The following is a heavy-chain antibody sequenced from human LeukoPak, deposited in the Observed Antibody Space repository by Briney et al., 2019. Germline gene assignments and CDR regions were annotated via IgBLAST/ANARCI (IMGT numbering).Heavy chain of an antibody. CDR3: AKDPTVYYYGMDV. V-gene: IGHV3-30*18. CDR1: GFTFSSYG. J-gene: IGHJ6*02. Sequence: GGSLRLSCAASGFTFSSYGMHWVRQAPGKGLEWVAVISYDGSNKYYADSVKGRFTVSRDNSKNTLYLQMNSLRAEDTAVYYCAKDPTVYYYGMDVWGQGTTVTVSS. CDR2: ISYDGSNK.